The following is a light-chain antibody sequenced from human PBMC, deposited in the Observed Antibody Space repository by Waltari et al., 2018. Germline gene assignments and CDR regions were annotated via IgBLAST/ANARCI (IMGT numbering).Light chain of an antibody. J-gene: IGKJ2*01. Sequence: EIVLTQFPASLSVSPGERATLSFRAIQSVSINLAWYQQKPGQSPRLLISRASSRATGVPARFSGGGSETDFSLTISSLQSEDFAVYYCQQYETWPLNTFGQGTILEIK. V-gene: IGKV3-15*01. CDR3: QQYETWPLNT. CDR2: RAS. CDR1: QSVSIN.